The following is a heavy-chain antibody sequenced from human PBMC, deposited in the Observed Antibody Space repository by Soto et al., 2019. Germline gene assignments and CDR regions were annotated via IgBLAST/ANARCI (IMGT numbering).Heavy chain of an antibody. CDR1: GFTFSDYG. V-gene: IGHV3-30*18. Sequence: GGSLRLSCAASGFTFSDYGMHWVRQAPGKGLEWVAVISFDGTSKYYADSVKGRFTISRDSSKNTLFLQMNSLRIEDTAVYYCAKRGPTSSSGWFSIDYWGQGILVTVSS. D-gene: IGHD6-19*01. J-gene: IGHJ4*02. CDR2: ISFDGTSK. CDR3: AKRGPTSSSGWFSIDY.